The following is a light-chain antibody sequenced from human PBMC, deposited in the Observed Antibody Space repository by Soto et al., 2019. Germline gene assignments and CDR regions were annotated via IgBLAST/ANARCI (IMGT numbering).Light chain of an antibody. J-gene: IGKJ4*01. Sequence: EVVLTQSPATLSLSPGETATLSCRASRSVASHLAWYQHKPGQAPRLLIFEASTRAAGVPARFSGSGSGTHFTLTINSLEPEDFAVYYCQQLGNWPPLTVGGGTKVEI. V-gene: IGKV3-11*01. CDR1: RSVASH. CDR3: QQLGNWPPLT. CDR2: EAS.